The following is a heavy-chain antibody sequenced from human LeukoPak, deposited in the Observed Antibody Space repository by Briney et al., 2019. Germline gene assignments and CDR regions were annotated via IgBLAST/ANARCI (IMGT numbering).Heavy chain of an antibody. CDR3: AIEGTAGTNLNWFDP. Sequence: SETLSLTCTDSGGSISSYYWSWLRQPPGKGLEWIGYISYSGSTNFNPSLTSRGTISVDTSKNQFSLKLSSVTAADTAVYYCAIEGTAGTNLNWFDPWGQGTLVTVSS. CDR2: ISYSGST. V-gene: IGHV4-59*01. D-gene: IGHD1-1*01. CDR1: GGSISSYY. J-gene: IGHJ5*02.